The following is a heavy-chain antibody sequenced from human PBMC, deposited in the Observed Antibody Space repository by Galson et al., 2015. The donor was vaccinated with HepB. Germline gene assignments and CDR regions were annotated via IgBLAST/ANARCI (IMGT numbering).Heavy chain of an antibody. J-gene: IGHJ3*02. D-gene: IGHD3-22*01. CDR2: IKYDGSEK. CDR3: AKDHYYDSSGSVRFFAFDI. V-gene: IGHV3-7*03. Sequence: SLRLSCAASQFSFDDYWMTWVRQAPGKGLEWVANIKYDGSEKHYVDSVKGRFTISRDDAKKSLFLQMNSLRAEDTAVYYCAKDHYYDSSGSVRFFAFDIWGQGTMVTVSS. CDR1: QFSFDDYW.